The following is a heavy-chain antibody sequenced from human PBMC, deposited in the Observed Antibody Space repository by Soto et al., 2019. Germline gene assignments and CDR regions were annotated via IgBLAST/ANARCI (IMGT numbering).Heavy chain of an antibody. D-gene: IGHD2-21*02. Sequence: QVQLEESGPGLVKPSGTLSLTCAVAGDSISSDKWWSWVRQPPGRGLEWMGEIHHRKGPYCSPARKSLITMSVEKSRNQFSLTVISMTAADTAVYYCARGGDWKFEYWGQGSLVTVSS. V-gene: IGHV4-4*02. CDR3: ARGGDWKFEY. CDR1: GDSISSDKW. J-gene: IGHJ4*02. CDR2: IHHRKGP.